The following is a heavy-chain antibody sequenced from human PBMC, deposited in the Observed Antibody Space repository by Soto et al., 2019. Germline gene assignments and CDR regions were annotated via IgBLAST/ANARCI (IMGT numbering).Heavy chain of an antibody. CDR2: MNPNSGNT. CDR3: ARERSAASTGWFDP. Sequence: QVQLVQSGAEVKKSGASVKVSCKASGYTFTSYDINWVRQATGQGLEWMGWMNPNSGNTGYAQKFQGGVTMTRNTSISTAYMELSSLRYEDTAVYYWARERSAASTGWFDPWGQGTLVTVSS. CDR1: GYTFTSYD. V-gene: IGHV1-8*01. D-gene: IGHD6-13*01. J-gene: IGHJ5*02.